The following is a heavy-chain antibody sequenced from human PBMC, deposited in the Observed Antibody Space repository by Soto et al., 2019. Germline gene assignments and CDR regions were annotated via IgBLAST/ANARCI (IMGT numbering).Heavy chain of an antibody. J-gene: IGHJ6*02. V-gene: IGHV4-59*08. CDR2: IYYSGST. CDR3: ARLYCGGDCYLSSYYYYGMDV. Sequence: SETLSLTCTVSGGSISSYYWTWIRQPPGKGLEWIGYIYYSGSTSYNPSLKSRVNISVDASKNQFSLKLSSVTAADTAVYYCARLYCGGDCYLSSYYYYGMDVWGQGTTVTVSS. CDR1: GGSISSYY. D-gene: IGHD2-21*02.